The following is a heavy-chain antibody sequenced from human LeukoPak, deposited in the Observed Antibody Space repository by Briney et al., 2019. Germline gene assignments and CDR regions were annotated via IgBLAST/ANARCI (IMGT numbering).Heavy chain of an antibody. Sequence: GGSLRLSCAASGFTFNNYAMNWVRQAPGKGLEWVSSISGSGGSTYYADSVKGRFTISRDNSKNTLYLQMNSLRVEDTAVYYCATRGYFGGQGTLVTVSS. V-gene: IGHV3-23*01. CDR2: ISGSGGST. J-gene: IGHJ4*02. CDR1: GFTFNNYA. D-gene: IGHD5-18*01. CDR3: ATRGYF.